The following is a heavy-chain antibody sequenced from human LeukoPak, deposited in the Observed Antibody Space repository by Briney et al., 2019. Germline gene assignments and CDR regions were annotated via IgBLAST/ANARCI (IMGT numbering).Heavy chain of an antibody. D-gene: IGHD3-10*01. Sequence: RPGGSLRLSCAASGFTFSSYGMHWVRQAPGKGLEWVSVISCDGSNKYYADSVKGRFTISRDNSKNTLYLQINSLRAEDTAVYYCAKGIVAWDASGSMLYYGMDVWGKGTTVTVSS. CDR3: AKGIVAWDASGSMLYYGMDV. CDR1: GFTFSSYG. V-gene: IGHV3-30*18. J-gene: IGHJ6*04. CDR2: ISCDGSNK.